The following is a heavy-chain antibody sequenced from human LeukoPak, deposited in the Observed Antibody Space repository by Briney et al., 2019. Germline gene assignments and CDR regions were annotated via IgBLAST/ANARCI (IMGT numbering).Heavy chain of an antibody. D-gene: IGHD6-19*01. CDR2: IYYSGST. J-gene: IGHJ4*02. V-gene: IGHV4-59*01. CDR3: ARSSVAGIDYFDY. CDR1: GGSISSYY. Sequence: SETLSLTCTVSGGSISSYYWSWIRQPPAKGLEWIGYIYYSGSTNYNPSLKSRVTISVDTSKNHSSLKLSSVTAADTAVYYCARSSVAGIDYFDYWDQGTLVTVSS.